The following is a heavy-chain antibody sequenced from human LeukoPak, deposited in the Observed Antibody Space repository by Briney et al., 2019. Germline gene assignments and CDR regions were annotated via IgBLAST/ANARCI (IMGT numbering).Heavy chain of an antibody. J-gene: IGHJ4*02. CDR1: GFTFRTYW. CDR3: ARGLGSPTDY. CDR2: INDDGSTT. V-gene: IGHV3-74*01. D-gene: IGHD1-26*01. Sequence: PGGSLRLSCAASGFTFRTYWMHWLRQAPGKGLEWVSRINDDGSTTTYADSVKGRFTISRDNAKSTLYLQMNSLRAEDTAVYYCARGLGSPTDYWGQGTLVTVSS.